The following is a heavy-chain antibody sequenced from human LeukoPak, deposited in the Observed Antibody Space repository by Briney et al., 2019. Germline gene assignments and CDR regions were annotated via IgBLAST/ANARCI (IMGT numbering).Heavy chain of an antibody. Sequence: SETLSLTCAVSGYSISSGYDWGWIRQPPGKGLEYIGSIYHNGRTYYNPSLKSRVTISVDTSRNQFFLKLSSVTAADTAVYYCARTTIFGVALDYWGQGTLVTVSS. CDR3: ARTTIFGVALDY. CDR1: GYSISSGYD. CDR2: IYHNGRT. J-gene: IGHJ4*02. D-gene: IGHD3-3*01. V-gene: IGHV4-38-2*01.